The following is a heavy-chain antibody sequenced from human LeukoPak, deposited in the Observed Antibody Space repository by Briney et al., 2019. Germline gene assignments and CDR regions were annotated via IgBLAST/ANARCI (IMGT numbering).Heavy chain of an antibody. CDR2: IRYDGSNE. Sequence: GGSLRLSCAASGFTFINYGIHWVRQAPGKGLEWVAFIRYDGSNEYYADSVKGRFTISRDNAKNSLYLQLNSLRVEDTAVYYCASRIVGTPDYFDYWGQGTLVTVSS. CDR1: GFTFINYG. V-gene: IGHV3-30*02. D-gene: IGHD1-26*01. J-gene: IGHJ4*02. CDR3: ASRIVGTPDYFDY.